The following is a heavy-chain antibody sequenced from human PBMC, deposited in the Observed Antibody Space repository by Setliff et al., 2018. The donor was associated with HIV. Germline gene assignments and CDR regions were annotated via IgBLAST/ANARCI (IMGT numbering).Heavy chain of an antibody. Sequence: ASVKVSCKTSGYTFSNYPIHWLRQAPGQRPEWMGWVSTGKGDTKYSQRFQDRLTITTDSSASSVYMELSSLSSDDTAIYYCASDRFTLTSSIFGFWGHGTLVTVSS. CDR1: GYTFSNYP. CDR3: ASDRFTLTSSIFGF. J-gene: IGHJ4*01. V-gene: IGHV1-3*04. CDR2: VSTGKGDT. D-gene: IGHD3-3*01.